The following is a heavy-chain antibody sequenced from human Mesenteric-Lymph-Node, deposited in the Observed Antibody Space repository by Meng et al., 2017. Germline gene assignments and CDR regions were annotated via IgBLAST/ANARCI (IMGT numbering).Heavy chain of an antibody. J-gene: IGHJ5*01. D-gene: IGHD3/OR15-3a*01. CDR3: ARDRDWVVWDS. Sequence: DVRLAEAGGELGQHGGYLRRSCAASGFSIDTYFSDWIRQAPGKGPGWVSRISHDGTIVFYEDSVKGRFTTSRDNARNTVYLEMNSLRVEDAAVYYCARDRDWVVWDSWGQGTLVTVSS. CDR2: ISHDGTIV. CDR1: GFSIDTYF. V-gene: IGHV3-74*01.